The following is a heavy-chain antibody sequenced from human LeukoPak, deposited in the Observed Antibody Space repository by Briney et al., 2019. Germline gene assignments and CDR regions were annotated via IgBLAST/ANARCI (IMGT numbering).Heavy chain of an antibody. J-gene: IGHJ5*02. V-gene: IGHV4-4*07. Sequence: SETLSLTCTVSGGSISPYYWTWIRQSAGKGLEFIGRIQSGGTTNYNPSLASRVSLSVDTSNNQVSLKLSSVTAADTAVYYCAREGSGYSYVADWAEFDPWGQGTLVTVSS. CDR1: GGSISPYY. CDR2: IQSGGTT. CDR3: AREGSGYSYVADWAEFDP. D-gene: IGHD5-18*01.